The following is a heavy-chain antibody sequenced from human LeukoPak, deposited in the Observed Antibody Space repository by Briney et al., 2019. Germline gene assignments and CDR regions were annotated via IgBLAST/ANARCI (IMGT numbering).Heavy chain of an antibody. J-gene: IGHJ4*02. CDR3: EIYTGYDSF. V-gene: IGHV4-59*01. D-gene: IGHD5-12*01. CDR1: GGSISSYY. CDR2: IYYSGST. Sequence: SETLSLTCTVSGGSISSYYWSWIRQPPGKGLEWIGYIYYSGSTNYNPSLKSRVTISVDTSKNQFSLKLSSVTAEDTAVYYCEIYTGYDSFWGQGTLVTVSS.